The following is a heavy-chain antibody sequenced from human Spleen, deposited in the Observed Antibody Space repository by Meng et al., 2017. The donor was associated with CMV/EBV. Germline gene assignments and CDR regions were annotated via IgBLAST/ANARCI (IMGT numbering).Heavy chain of an antibody. CDR3: ARGFSRLFGVVIPYYYYGMDV. D-gene: IGHD3-3*01. V-gene: IGHV1-69*10. Sequence: SVKVSCKASGGTFSSYAFSWVRQAPGQGLEWMGAIIPLLGISTYTQKFQGRVTTTADKSTNTAYMELTSLRSEDTAVYYCARGFSRLFGVVIPYYYYGMDVWGQGTTVTVSS. J-gene: IGHJ6*02. CDR2: IIPLLGIS. CDR1: GGTFSSYA.